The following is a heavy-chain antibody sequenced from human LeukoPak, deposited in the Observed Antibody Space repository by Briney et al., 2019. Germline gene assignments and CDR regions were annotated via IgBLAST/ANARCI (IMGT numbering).Heavy chain of an antibody. CDR2: ISYSGST. Sequence: PSETLSLTCTVSGGSISSYYWGWIRQPPGKGLEWIGSISYSGSTYYIPSLQSRVTISVDTSKNQFSLKLSSVTAADTAVYYCARHRESSGYSPFDYWGQGTLVTVSS. CDR3: ARHRESSGYSPFDY. CDR1: GGSISSYY. V-gene: IGHV4-39*01. J-gene: IGHJ4*02. D-gene: IGHD3-22*01.